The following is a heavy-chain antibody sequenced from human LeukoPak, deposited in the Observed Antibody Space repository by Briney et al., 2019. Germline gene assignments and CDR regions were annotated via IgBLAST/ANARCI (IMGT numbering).Heavy chain of an antibody. CDR1: GGSISSSNW. V-gene: IGHV4-4*02. CDR3: ARHPLGYGMGWFDP. J-gene: IGHJ5*02. D-gene: IGHD4-17*01. CDR2: IYHSGST. Sequence: PSGTLSLTCAVSGGSISSSNWWSWVRQPPGKGLEWIGEIYHSGSTNYNPSLKSRVTISVDTSNNQFSLKLTSVTAADTAVYYCARHPLGYGMGWFDPWGQGTLVTVSS.